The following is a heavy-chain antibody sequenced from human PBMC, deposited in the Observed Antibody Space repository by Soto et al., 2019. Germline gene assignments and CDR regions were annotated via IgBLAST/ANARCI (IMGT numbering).Heavy chain of an antibody. CDR1: GFGFRNAW. J-gene: IGHJ4*02. D-gene: IGHD2-8*01. CDR3: TTDLNGGFDY. CDR2: IKSETDGETT. Sequence: LRLSCAASGFGFRNAWMSWVRQAPGKGLEWVGRIKSETDGETTDYVAPVKGRFTISRDDSKNTLYLQMNSLKIEDTAVYYCTTDLNGGFDYWGRGTLVTVSS. V-gene: IGHV3-15*01.